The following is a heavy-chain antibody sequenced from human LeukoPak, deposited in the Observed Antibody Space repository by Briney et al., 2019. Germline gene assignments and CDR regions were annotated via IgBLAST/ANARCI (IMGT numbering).Heavy chain of an antibody. CDR3: ARDLRWGRDLHYYFDS. D-gene: IGHD3-16*01. CDR1: GFTFSNYY. J-gene: IGHJ4*02. V-gene: IGHV3-7*04. Sequence: GGSLRLSCAASGFTFSNYYMTWVRLAPGKGLEWVANIKQDGNEKYYVDSVKGRFTISRDNAKNSLYLQMNHLRAEDTAVYSCARDLRWGRDLHYYFDSWGQGTLVTVSS. CDR2: IKQDGNEK.